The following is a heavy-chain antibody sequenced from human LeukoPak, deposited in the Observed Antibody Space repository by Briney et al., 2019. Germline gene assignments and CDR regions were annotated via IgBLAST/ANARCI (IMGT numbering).Heavy chain of an antibody. Sequence: PSETLSLTCTISGGSISSYYWSWIRQSPGKGLEWIGYIYYSGNTNYNPSLKSRVTISVDTSKNQFSLKLSSVTAADTAVYYCARPRRATVVTSDFDYWGQGTLVTVSS. J-gene: IGHJ4*02. CDR2: IYYSGNT. CDR1: GGSISSYY. CDR3: ARPRRATVVTSDFDY. D-gene: IGHD4-23*01. V-gene: IGHV4-59*08.